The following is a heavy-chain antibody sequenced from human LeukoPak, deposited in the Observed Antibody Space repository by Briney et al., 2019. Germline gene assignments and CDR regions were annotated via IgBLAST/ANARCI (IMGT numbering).Heavy chain of an antibody. CDR1: GYTFTGYY. J-gene: IGHJ3*02. Sequence: GASVTVSCTASGYTFTGYYMHWVRQAPGQGLEWMGWINPNSGGTNYAQKFQGWVTMTRDTSISTAYMELSRLRSDDTAVYYCARQNSSSWKDAFDIWGQGTMVTVSS. D-gene: IGHD6-13*01. CDR2: INPNSGGT. V-gene: IGHV1-2*04. CDR3: ARQNSSSWKDAFDI.